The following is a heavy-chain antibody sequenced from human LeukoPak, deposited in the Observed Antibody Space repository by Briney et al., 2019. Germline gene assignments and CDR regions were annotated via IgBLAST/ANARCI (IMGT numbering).Heavy chain of an antibody. CDR3: ASRKVYYYDSSADY. Sequence: SETLSLTCTVSGGSISSNNYYWGWIRQPPGKGLEWIGSTFYSGNTYYNPSLKSRVTISVDTSKNHFSLKLSSVTAADTAVYYCASRKVYYYDSSADYWGQGTLVTVSS. J-gene: IGHJ4*02. CDR2: TFYSGNT. V-gene: IGHV4-39*02. D-gene: IGHD3-22*01. CDR1: GGSISSNNYY.